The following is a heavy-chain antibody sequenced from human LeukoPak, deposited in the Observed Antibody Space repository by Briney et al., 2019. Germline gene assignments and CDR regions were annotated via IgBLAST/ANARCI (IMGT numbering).Heavy chain of an antibody. V-gene: IGHV3-30*02. CDR3: AKRYCKSATCRSDMDP. Sequence: PGGSLRLSCAASGFSFSNYGMHWVRQAPGKGLEWVALIQSDGSKTYSADSVKGRFTISRDNPRNTLYLQMDRLRPEDTAVYYCAKRYCKSATCRSDMDPWGQGTTVTVS. J-gene: IGHJ6*02. CDR1: GFSFSNYG. D-gene: IGHD2-15*01. CDR2: IQSDGSKT.